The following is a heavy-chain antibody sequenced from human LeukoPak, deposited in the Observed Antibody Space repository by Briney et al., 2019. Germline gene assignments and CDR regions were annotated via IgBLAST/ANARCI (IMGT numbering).Heavy chain of an antibody. CDR2: IGIDGSNK. D-gene: IGHD6-6*01. Sequence: SGGSLSLSCAASGFTFSSYGRTWVRQPPGRGLGGLAFIGIDGSNKYYADSVKGRFTISRDNSKNTLYLQMNSLRAEDTAVYYCAKDRCIAARLSFCYFDYWGQGTLVTVSS. CDR3: AKDRCIAARLSFCYFDY. V-gene: IGHV3-30*02. J-gene: IGHJ4*02. CDR1: GFTFSSYG.